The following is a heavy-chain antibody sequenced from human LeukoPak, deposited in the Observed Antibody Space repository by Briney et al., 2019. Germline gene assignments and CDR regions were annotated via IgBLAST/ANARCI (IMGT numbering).Heavy chain of an antibody. Sequence: HSGGSLRLSCAASGFTFSSYAMSWVRQAPGKGLEWVSAISGSGGSTYYADSVKGRFTISRDNSKNTLYLQMNSLRAEDTAVYYCATGHDYVWGSYRRDIDYWGQGTLVTVSS. V-gene: IGHV3-23*01. CDR2: ISGSGGST. J-gene: IGHJ4*02. CDR1: GFTFSSYA. D-gene: IGHD3-16*02. CDR3: ATGHDYVWGSYRRDIDY.